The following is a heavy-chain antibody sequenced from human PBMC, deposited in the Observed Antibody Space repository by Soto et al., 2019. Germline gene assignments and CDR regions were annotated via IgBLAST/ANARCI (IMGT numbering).Heavy chain of an antibody. Sequence: QVPLVQSGAEVKKPGASVKVSCKASGYTFTSYDINWVRQATGQGLEWMGWMNPNSGNTGYAQKFQGRVTMTRNTSISTAYMELSSLRSEDTAVYYCARGFLEGTLYYYYYMDVWGKGTTVTVSS. CDR1: GYTFTSYD. CDR2: MNPNSGNT. V-gene: IGHV1-8*01. J-gene: IGHJ6*03. CDR3: ARGFLEGTLYYYYYMDV. D-gene: IGHD3-3*01.